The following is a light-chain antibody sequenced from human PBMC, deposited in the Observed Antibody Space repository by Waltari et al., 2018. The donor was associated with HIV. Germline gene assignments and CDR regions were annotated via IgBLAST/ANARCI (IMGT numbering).Light chain of an antibody. J-gene: IGKJ5*01. CDR3: QHYGTSPPIT. Sequence: EIVLTQSPDTLSWSPGEGATLSCRASETLSSNNLAWYQQKPGQAPSLLIYAASMRATGIPDRFSGSGSGTDFSLTISRLEPEDFAVFYCQHYGTSPPITFGQGTRLEIK. CDR2: AAS. CDR1: ETLSSNN. V-gene: IGKV3-20*01.